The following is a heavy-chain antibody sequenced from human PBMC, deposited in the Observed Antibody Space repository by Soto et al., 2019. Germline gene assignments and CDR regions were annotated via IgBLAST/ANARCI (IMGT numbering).Heavy chain of an antibody. J-gene: IGHJ6*02. Sequence: QVQLVQSGAEVKKHGSSVKVSCKASGGTFSSYAISWVRQAPGQGLEWMGGIIPIFGTANYAQKFQGRVTITADESTSTAYMELSSLRSEDTAVYYCARASKGFDYVNYYYGMDVWGQGTTVTVSS. V-gene: IGHV1-69*01. CDR2: IIPIFGTA. D-gene: IGHD4-17*01. CDR1: GGTFSSYA. CDR3: ARASKGFDYVNYYYGMDV.